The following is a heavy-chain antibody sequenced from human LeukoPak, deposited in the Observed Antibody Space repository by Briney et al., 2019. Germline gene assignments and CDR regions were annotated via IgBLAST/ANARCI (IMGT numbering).Heavy chain of an antibody. CDR3: ARGRIAAAGDDFDY. Sequence: SETLSLTCTVSGGSLSSYYWSWIRQPPGKGLEWIGYIYYSGSTNYNPSLQSRVTISVDTSKNQCSLKLSSVTAADSAVYYCARGRIAAAGDDFDYWGQGTLVTVSS. CDR1: GGSLSSYY. V-gene: IGHV4-59*01. CDR2: IYYSGST. D-gene: IGHD6-13*01. J-gene: IGHJ4*02.